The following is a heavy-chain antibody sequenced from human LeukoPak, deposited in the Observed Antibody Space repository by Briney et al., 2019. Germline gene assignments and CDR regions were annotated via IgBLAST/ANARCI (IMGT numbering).Heavy chain of an antibody. J-gene: IGHJ6*02. CDR3: ARAGYCSGDWCYSYPPASYGMDV. Sequence: KASQTLSLTCTVSGGSISSGSYYWSWIRQPAGKGLEWIRRIYTSGSTNYNPSLKSRVTISVDTSKNQFSLKLSSVTAADTAVYYCARAGYCSGDWCYSYPPASYGMDVWGLGTTVTVSS. CDR2: IYTSGST. V-gene: IGHV4-61*02. CDR1: GGSISSGSYY. D-gene: IGHD2-15*01.